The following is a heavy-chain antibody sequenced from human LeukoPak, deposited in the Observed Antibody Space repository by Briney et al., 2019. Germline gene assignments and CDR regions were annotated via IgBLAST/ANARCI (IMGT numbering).Heavy chain of an antibody. CDR1: GGTFSSYA. D-gene: IGHD3/OR15-3a*01. V-gene: IGHV1-69*13. J-gene: IGHJ5*02. CDR3: ARRVRTGYYWFDP. CDR2: IIPIFGTA. Sequence: GASVKVSCTASGGTFSSYAISWVRQAPGQGLGWMGGIIPIFGTANYAQKFQGRVTITADESTSTAYMELSSLRSEDTAVYYCARRVRTGYYWFDPWGQGTLVTVSS.